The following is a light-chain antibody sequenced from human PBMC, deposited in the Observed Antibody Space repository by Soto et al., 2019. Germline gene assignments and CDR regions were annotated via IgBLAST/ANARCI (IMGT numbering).Light chain of an antibody. V-gene: IGKV1-27*01. CDR1: QGISNY. Sequence: DIQMTQSPSSLSASVGDRVTITCRASQGISNYLAWYQQKPGKVPKLLIYAASTLQSGVPSRFSGSGSGTEFSLTIRSLQPEDVATYYCQKYNSAPPLTFGGGTKVEIK. J-gene: IGKJ4*01. CDR3: QKYNSAPPLT. CDR2: AAS.